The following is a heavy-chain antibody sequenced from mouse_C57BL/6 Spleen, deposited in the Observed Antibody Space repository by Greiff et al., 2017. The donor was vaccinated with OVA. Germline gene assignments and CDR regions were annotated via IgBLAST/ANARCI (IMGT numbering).Heavy chain of an antibody. CDR2: IDPSDSYT. D-gene: IGHD1-1*01. CDR3: ARSLRYYFDY. J-gene: IGHJ2*01. Sequence: QVQLQQPGAELVMPGASVKLSCKASGYTFTSYWMHWVKQRPGQGLEWIGEIDPSDSYTNYNQKFKGKSTLTVDKSSSTAYMQLSNLTSEDSAVYYCARSLRYYFDYWGQGTTLTVSS. V-gene: IGHV1-69*01. CDR1: GYTFTSYW.